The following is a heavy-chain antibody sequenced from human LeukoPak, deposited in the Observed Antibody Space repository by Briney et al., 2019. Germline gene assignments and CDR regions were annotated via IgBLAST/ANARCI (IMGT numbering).Heavy chain of an antibody. Sequence: PSETLSLTCTVSGGSVSSNRYYWGWIRQPPGKGLEWIGSIYYSGSTYYNPSLKSRVTISVDTSKNQFSLKLSSVTAADTAVYYCARALGYCSGGSCREDWFDPWGQGTLVTVSS. CDR2: IYYSGST. CDR3: ARALGYCSGGSCREDWFDP. J-gene: IGHJ5*02. CDR1: GGSVSSNRYY. D-gene: IGHD2-15*01. V-gene: IGHV4-39*01.